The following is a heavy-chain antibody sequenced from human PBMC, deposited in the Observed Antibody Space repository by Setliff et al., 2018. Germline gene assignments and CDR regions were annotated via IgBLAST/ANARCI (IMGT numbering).Heavy chain of an antibody. CDR1: GGAIDNRYY. J-gene: IGHJ6*03. CDR2: INYGGSS. CDR3: ARHLSYSGETMDV. Sequence: SETLSLTCAVSGGAIDNRYYWGGIRQPPGKGLDLIGNINYGGSSYYNPSLKSRVTISVDTSKKYFFLNLTSVTAADTAVYYCARHLSYSGETMDVWGKGTTVTVSS. V-gene: IGHV4-39*01. D-gene: IGHD5-12*01.